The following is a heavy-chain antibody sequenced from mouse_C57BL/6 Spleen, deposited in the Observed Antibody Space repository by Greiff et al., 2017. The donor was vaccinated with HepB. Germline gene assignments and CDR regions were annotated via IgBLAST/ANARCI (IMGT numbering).Heavy chain of an antibody. Sequence: QVQLKQPGAELVKPGASVKMSCKASGYTFTSYWITWVKQRPGQGLEWIGVIYPGSGSTNYNEKFKSKATLTVDPSPRPAYLQLSSLTSEDSAVYYGARSPPLHYFDYGGQGTTLTVSS. CDR3: ARSPPLHYFDY. V-gene: IGHV1-55*01. CDR1: GYTFTSYW. J-gene: IGHJ2*01. CDR2: IYPGSGST.